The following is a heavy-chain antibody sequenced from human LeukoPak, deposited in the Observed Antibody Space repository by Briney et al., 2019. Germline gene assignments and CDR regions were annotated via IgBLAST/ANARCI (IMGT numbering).Heavy chain of an antibody. Sequence: ASVKVSCKASGYTFTAYYIHWVRRAPGQGLEWMGWITPYNGDTNYAQKFQGRVTMTRDTSISTAYMELSRLRSDDTAVYYCARRGIAAAGNYYYYYMDVWGKGTTVTVSS. V-gene: IGHV1-2*02. CDR1: GYTFTAYY. CDR2: ITPYNGDT. J-gene: IGHJ6*03. CDR3: ARRGIAAAGNYYYYYMDV. D-gene: IGHD6-13*01.